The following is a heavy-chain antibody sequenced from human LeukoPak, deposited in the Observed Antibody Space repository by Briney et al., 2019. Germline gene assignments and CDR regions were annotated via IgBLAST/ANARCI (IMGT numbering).Heavy chain of an antibody. V-gene: IGHV3-30*02. J-gene: IGHJ4*02. Sequence: PGGSLRLSCAASGFTFSSYGMHWVRQAPGKGLEWVAFIRYDGSNKYYADSVKGRFTISRDNSKNTLYLQMNSLRAEDTAVYYCAKGYERWLQLQPFDYWGQGTLVTVSS. CDR1: GFTFSSYG. CDR3: AKGYERWLQLQPFDY. CDR2: IRYDGSNK. D-gene: IGHD5-24*01.